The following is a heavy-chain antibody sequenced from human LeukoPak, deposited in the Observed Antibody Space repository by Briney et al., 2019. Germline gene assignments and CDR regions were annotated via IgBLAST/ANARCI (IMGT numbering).Heavy chain of an antibody. J-gene: IGHJ4*02. D-gene: IGHD1-26*01. CDR2: ISGSGGST. CDR3: ASSGSYRFDY. Sequence: GGSLRLSCAASGFTFSSNVMSWVRQAPGKGLEWVSAISGSGGSTYYADSVKGRFTISRDNAKNSLYLQMNSLRDEDTAVYYCASSGSYRFDYWGQGTLVTVSS. V-gene: IGHV3-23*01. CDR1: GFTFSSNV.